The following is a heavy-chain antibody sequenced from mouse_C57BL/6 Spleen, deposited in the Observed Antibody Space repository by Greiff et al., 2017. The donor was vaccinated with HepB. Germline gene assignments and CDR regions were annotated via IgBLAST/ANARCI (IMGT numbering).Heavy chain of an antibody. Sequence: QVQLQQSGAELMKPGASVKLSCKATGYTFTGYWIEWVKQRPGHGLEWIGEILPGSGSTNYNEKFKGKATFTADTSSNTAYMQLSSQTTEDSAIYYCARNYGSSYGGFAYWGQGTLVTVSA. CDR1: GYTFTGYW. D-gene: IGHD1-1*01. CDR2: ILPGSGST. J-gene: IGHJ3*01. V-gene: IGHV1-9*01. CDR3: ARNYGSSYGGFAY.